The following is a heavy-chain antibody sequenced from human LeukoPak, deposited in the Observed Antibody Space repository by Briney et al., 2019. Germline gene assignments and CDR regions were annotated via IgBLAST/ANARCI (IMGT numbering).Heavy chain of an antibody. CDR1: GFTFSSYS. CDR3: ASVMVRGDDAFDI. CDR2: ISSSSSYI. J-gene: IGHJ3*02. V-gene: IGHV3-21*01. D-gene: IGHD3-10*01. Sequence: GGSLRLSCAASGFTFSSYSMNWVRQAPGKGLEWVSSISSSSSYIYYADSVKGRFTISRDNAKNSLYLQMNSLRAEDTAVYYCASVMVRGDDAFDIWGQGTMVTVSS.